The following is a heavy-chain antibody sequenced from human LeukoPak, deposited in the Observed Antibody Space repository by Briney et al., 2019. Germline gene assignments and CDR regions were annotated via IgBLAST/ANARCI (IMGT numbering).Heavy chain of an antibody. CDR1: GYTFTSYG. J-gene: IGHJ4*02. Sequence: ASVKVSCKASGYTFTSYGISWVRQAPGQGLERMGWISAYNGNTDYAQKLQGRVTMTTDTSTSTAYMELRSLRSDDTAVYYCARESRRDYDILTGYYPPPHFDYWGQGTLVTVSS. V-gene: IGHV1-18*01. CDR2: ISAYNGNT. D-gene: IGHD3-9*01. CDR3: ARESRRDYDILTGYYPPPHFDY.